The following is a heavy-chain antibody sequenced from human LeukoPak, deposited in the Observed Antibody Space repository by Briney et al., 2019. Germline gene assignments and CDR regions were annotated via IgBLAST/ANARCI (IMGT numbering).Heavy chain of an antibody. CDR1: GFTFSSYS. J-gene: IGHJ4*02. D-gene: IGHD6-19*01. CDR3: ARDKEGSGWYSNDWGFDY. V-gene: IGHV3-21*01. Sequence: GGSLRLSCAASGFTFSSYSMNWVRQAPGKGLEWVSSISSSSSSYIYYADSVKGRFTISRDNAKNSLYLQMNSLRAEDTAVYYCARDKEGSGWYSNDWGFDYWGQGTLVTVSS. CDR2: ISSSSSSYI.